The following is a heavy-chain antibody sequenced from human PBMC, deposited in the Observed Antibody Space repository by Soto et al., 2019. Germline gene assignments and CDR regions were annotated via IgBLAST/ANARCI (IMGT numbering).Heavy chain of an antibody. V-gene: IGHV3-49*03. Sequence: GGSLRLSCTASGFTFGDYAMSWFRQAPGKGLEWVGFIRSKAYGGTTEYAASVKGRFTISRDDSKSIAYLQMNSLKTEDTAVYYCTRDQYSSSWNWFDPWGQGTLVTVSS. CDR1: GFTFGDYA. D-gene: IGHD6-13*01. CDR2: IRSKAYGGTT. CDR3: TRDQYSSSWNWFDP. J-gene: IGHJ5*02.